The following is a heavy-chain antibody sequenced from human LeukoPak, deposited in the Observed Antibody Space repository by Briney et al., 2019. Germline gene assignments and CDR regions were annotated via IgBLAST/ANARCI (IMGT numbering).Heavy chain of an antibody. D-gene: IGHD5-12*01. CDR1: GFTFSSYA. CDR2: ISGSGCAT. CDR3: AKDGADTITFDS. J-gene: IGHJ4*02. Sequence: GGSLRLSCAASGFTFSSYAISWVRQAPGKGLEWVSFISGSGCATYYAGSVKGRFTISRHNSKNTLYLQMNTLRAEDTAVYYCAKDGADTITFDSWGQGTLVTVSS. V-gene: IGHV3-23*01.